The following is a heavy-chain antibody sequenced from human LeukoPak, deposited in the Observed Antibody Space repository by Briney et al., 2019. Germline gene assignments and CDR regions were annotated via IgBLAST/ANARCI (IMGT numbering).Heavy chain of an antibody. CDR2: INPNSGGT. D-gene: IGHD3-16*02. CDR3: APSGGVYHGAEYFQH. Sequence: ASEKVSCKSSGYTFVGQYMHWVRHAPGQGLQWMGSINPNSGGTRYAQKFQGRVTMTRDTSISTAYMELSSLRSDDTAVYYCAPSGGVYHGAEYFQHWGQGTLVTVSS. J-gene: IGHJ1*01. CDR1: GYTFVGQY. V-gene: IGHV1-2*02.